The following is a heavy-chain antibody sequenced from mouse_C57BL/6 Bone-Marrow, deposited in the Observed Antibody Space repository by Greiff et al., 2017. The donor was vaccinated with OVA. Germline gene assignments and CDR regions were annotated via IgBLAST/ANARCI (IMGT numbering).Heavy chain of an antibody. Sequence: QVQLQQPGAELVKPGASVKLSCKASGYTFTSYWMHWVKQRPGQGLEWIGMIHPNSGSTNYNEKFKSKATLTVDKSSSTAYMQLSSLTSEDSAVYYCAKSLYYGNGGNYGGRGNTLTVSS. CDR3: AKSLYYGNGGNY. J-gene: IGHJ2*01. CDR2: IHPNSGST. CDR1: GYTFTSYW. V-gene: IGHV1-64*01. D-gene: IGHD2-1*01.